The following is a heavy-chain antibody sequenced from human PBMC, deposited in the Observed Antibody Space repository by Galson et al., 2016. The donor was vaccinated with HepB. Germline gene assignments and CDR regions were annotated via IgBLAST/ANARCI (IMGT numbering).Heavy chain of an antibody. CDR1: GFTVISNY. Sequence: SLRLSCAASGFTVISNYMAWVRQAPGKGLEWVSVIYSAASGSDTYFADSVRGRFTVSRDNSENTVYLQMSSLRVDDTAVYYCARSLALRGYSEWGQGTLVTVSS. D-gene: IGHD5-12*01. V-gene: IGHV3-66*01. CDR2: IYSAASGSDT. CDR3: ARSLALRGYSE. J-gene: IGHJ4*02.